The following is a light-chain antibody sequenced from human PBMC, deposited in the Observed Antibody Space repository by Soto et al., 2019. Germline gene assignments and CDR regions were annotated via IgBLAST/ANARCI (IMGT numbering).Light chain of an antibody. J-gene: IGKJ1*01. Sequence: EIVLTQSPGTLSLSPGGRATLSCRASQSVSSNYLAWYQQKPGQAPRLLIYGASSRATGIPDRFSGRGSGTDFTLTISRLELEDFAVYYCQQYGSSPVTFGLGTKV. V-gene: IGKV3-20*01. CDR3: QQYGSSPVT. CDR1: QSVSSNY. CDR2: GAS.